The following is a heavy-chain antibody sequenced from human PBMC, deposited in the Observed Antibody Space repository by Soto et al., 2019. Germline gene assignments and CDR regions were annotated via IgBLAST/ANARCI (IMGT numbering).Heavy chain of an antibody. D-gene: IGHD4-17*01. V-gene: IGHV3-48*03. CDR2: ISSSGNTI. CDR3: ARDEYGGDYDY. J-gene: IGHJ4*02. Sequence: EVQLVESGGGLVQPGGSLRLSCAASGFTFSNYKMNWVRQAPGKGLEWVSYISSSGNTIHYADSVKGRFTISRDNAKKSLYLQMNSLRAEETAVYYCARDEYGGDYDYWGQGTLVTVSS. CDR1: GFTFSNYK.